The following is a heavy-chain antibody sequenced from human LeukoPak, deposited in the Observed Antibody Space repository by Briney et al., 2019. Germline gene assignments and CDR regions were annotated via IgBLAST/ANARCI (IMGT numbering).Heavy chain of an antibody. CDR2: ISSSSSTI. Sequence: GGSLRLSCAASGFTFSSYSMNWVRQAPGKGLEWVSYISSSSSTIYYADSVKGRFTISRDNAKNSLYLQMNSLRAEDTAVYYCAREFSVYYGSGSQDYWGQGTLVTVSS. CDR3: AREFSVYYGSGSQDY. J-gene: IGHJ4*02. V-gene: IGHV3-48*04. CDR1: GFTFSSYS. D-gene: IGHD3-10*01.